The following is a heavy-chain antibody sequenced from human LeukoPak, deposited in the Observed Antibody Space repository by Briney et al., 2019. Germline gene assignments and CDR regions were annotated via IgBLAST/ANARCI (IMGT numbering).Heavy chain of an antibody. CDR1: GYTLTELS. CDR2: FDPEDGET. V-gene: IGHV1-24*01. Sequence: ASVNVSCKVSGYTLTELSMHWVPQAPGKGLEWMGGFDPEDGETIYAQKFQGRVTMTEDTSTDTAYMALSSLRSEDTAVYYCATALYGDYESYGMDVWGQGTTVTVSS. J-gene: IGHJ6*02. CDR3: ATALYGDYESYGMDV. D-gene: IGHD4-17*01.